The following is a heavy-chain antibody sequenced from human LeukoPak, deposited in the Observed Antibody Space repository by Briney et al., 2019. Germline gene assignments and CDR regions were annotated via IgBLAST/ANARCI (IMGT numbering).Heavy chain of an antibody. CDR1: GGTFSSYA. CDR2: IIPIFGTT. V-gene: IGHV1-69*06. J-gene: IGHJ5*02. CDR3: ARGHYGSGSEDLGLFDP. Sequence: SVKVSCKASGGTFSSYAISWVRQAPGQGLEWMGGIIPIFGTTNYAQKFQGRVTITADKSTTTAYMELSSLRSEDTAVYYCARGHYGSGSEDLGLFDPWGQGTLVTVSS. D-gene: IGHD3-10*01.